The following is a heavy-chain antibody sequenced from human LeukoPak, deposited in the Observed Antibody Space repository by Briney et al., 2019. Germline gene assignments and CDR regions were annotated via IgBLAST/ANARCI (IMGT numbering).Heavy chain of an antibody. J-gene: IGHJ6*02. CDR2: INPSGGST. V-gene: IGHV1-46*01. Sequence: ASVKVSFKASGYTFTSYYMHWVRQAPGQGLEWMGIINPSGGSTSYAQKFQGRVTMTRDTSTSTVYMELSSLRSEDTAVYYCARDRFLLWLRFHYGMDVWGQGTTVTVSS. CDR1: GYTFTSYY. D-gene: IGHD5-12*01. CDR3: ARDRFLLWLRFHYGMDV.